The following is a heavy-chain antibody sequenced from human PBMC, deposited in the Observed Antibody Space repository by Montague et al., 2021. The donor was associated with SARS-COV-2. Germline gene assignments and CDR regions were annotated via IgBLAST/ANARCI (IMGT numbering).Heavy chain of an antibody. J-gene: IGHJ5*02. V-gene: IGHV4-34*01. CDR3: ARGADYDFWSGYLRYKWFDP. CDR2: INHSGNT. D-gene: IGHD3-3*01. CDR1: GGSLSGYY. Sequence: SETLSLTCAVYGGSLSGYYWSWIRQTPGKGLEWIGEINHSGNTNXNPSLKSRLTISVDTSKKQFSLELSSVPTADTAVYYCARGADYDFWSGYLRYKWFDPWGLGTPVTVSS.